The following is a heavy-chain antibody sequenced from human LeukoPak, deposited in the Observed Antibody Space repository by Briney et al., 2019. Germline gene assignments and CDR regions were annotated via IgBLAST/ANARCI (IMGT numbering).Heavy chain of an antibody. Sequence: ASVKVSCKASGYTFTIYDINWVRQATGQGLEWMGWMNPNSGNTGYAQRFQGRVTFTRNTSISTAYMELSSLRSEDTAVYYCARVSCGGGTCYHSRGWFDAWGQGTLVTVSS. J-gene: IGHJ5*02. D-gene: IGHD2-15*01. CDR1: GYTFTIYD. CDR3: ARVSCGGGTCYHSRGWFDA. CDR2: MNPNSGNT. V-gene: IGHV1-8*03.